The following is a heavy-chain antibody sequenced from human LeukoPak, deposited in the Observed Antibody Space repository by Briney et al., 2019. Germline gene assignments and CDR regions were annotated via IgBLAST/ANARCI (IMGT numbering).Heavy chain of an antibody. CDR1: GGSISSGDYY. CDR2: IYYSGST. CDR3: ARGRFGVKGAFDI. D-gene: IGHD3-10*01. V-gene: IGHV4-30-4*01. Sequence: SETLSLTCTVSGGSISSGDYYWSWIRQPPGKGLEWIGYIYYSGSTYYNPSLKSRVTISVDTPKNQFSLKLSSVTAADTAVYYCARGRFGVKGAFDIWGQGTMVTVSS. J-gene: IGHJ3*02.